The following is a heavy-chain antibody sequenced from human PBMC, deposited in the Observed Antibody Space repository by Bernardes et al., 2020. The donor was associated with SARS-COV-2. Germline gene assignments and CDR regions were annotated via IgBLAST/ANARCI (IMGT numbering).Heavy chain of an antibody. CDR2: IWYDGSNK. CDR3: AREPQLVLYYYGMDV. CDR1: GFTFSSYG. D-gene: IGHD6-13*01. J-gene: IGHJ6*02. V-gene: IGHV3-33*01. Sequence: GGSLRLSCAASGFTFSSYGMHWVRQAPGKGLEWVAVIWYDGSNKYYADSVKGRFTISRDNSKNTLYLQMNSLRAEDTAVYYCAREPQLVLYYYGMDVWGQGTTVTVSS.